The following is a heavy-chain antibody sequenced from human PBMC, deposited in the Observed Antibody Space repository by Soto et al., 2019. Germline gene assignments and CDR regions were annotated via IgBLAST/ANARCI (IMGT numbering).Heavy chain of an antibody. V-gene: IGHV3-21*01. D-gene: IGHD1-26*01. CDR2: INGRSNYK. Sequence: PRGSLRLSCATSGFSFSTYNMNWVRQAPGKGLEWVSSINGRSNYKYYTDSVKGRFAISRDNPKNSLYLQMDRLRVEDTAVYYCVREDGLLGSNSAFGYWGQGPLVTVSS. CDR3: VREDGLLGSNSAFGY. CDR1: GFSFSTYN. J-gene: IGHJ4*02.